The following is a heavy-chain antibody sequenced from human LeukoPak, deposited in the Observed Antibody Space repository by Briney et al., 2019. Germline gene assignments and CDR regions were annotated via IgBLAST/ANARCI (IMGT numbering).Heavy chain of an antibody. CDR2: IIPILGIA. CDR1: VGTFSSYA. Sequence: SVKVSCKACVGTFSSYAISWVRQAPGQGLEWMGRIIPILGIANYTQKLQSRVTITADKSTSTAYMELSSLRSEDTAVYYCARMVVTASNWFDPWGQGTLVTVSS. V-gene: IGHV1-69*04. D-gene: IGHD2-21*02. J-gene: IGHJ5*02. CDR3: ARMVVTASNWFDP.